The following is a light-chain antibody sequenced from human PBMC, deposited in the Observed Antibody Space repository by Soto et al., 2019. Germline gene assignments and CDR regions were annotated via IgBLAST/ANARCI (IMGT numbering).Light chain of an antibody. CDR3: SSYTSSSTVV. J-gene: IGLJ2*01. CDR1: SSDFGAYNS. V-gene: IGLV2-14*01. Sequence: QSVLTQSPSASGTPGQRVTISCTGTSSDFGAYNSVSWYQQHPGEAPKLLIYEVTNRPSGVSNRFSGSKSGNTASLAISGLQAEDEADYYCSSYTSSSTVVFGGGTKVTVL. CDR2: EVT.